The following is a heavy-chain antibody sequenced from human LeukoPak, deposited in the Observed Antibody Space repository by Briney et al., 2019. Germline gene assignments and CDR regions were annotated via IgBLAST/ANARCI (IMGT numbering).Heavy chain of an antibody. J-gene: IGHJ4*02. Sequence: PGGSLRLSCAASGFTVSSNYMSWVRQAPGKGLEWVSVIYSGGSTYYADSVKGRFTISRDNSKNTLYLQMNSLRAEDTAVYYCARGVQEGVGAKLDYWGQGTLVTVSS. CDR3: ARGVQEGVGAKLDY. D-gene: IGHD1-26*01. V-gene: IGHV3-66*01. CDR1: GFTVSSNY. CDR2: IYSGGST.